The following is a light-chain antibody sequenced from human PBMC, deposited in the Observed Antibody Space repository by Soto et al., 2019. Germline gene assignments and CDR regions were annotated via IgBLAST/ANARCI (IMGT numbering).Light chain of an antibody. V-gene: IGLV2-14*01. CDR2: DVT. Sequence: QSVLTQPASVSGSPGQSITISCTGTSSYVGGYNYVSWYQQHPGEAPKLMICDVTNRPSGVSNRFSGSKSGSTASLTISGLQAEDEADYYCSSYTSSSTYVFGTGTKVTVL. CDR1: SSYVGGYNY. CDR3: SSYTSSSTYV. J-gene: IGLJ1*01.